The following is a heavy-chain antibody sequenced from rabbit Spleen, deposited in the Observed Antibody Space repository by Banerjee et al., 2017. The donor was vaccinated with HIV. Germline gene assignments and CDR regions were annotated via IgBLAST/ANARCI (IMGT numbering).Heavy chain of an antibody. CDR3: ARDGIGYGYAKDL. D-gene: IGHD6-1*01. CDR1: GVSFSSSSY. Sequence: ESGGGLVKPGASLTLTCTASGVSFSSSSYMCWVRQAPGKGLEWIACIAAGSGGTTYYANWAKGRFTISKTSSTTVTLQMTSLTAADTATYFCARDGIGYGYAKDLWGPGTLVTVS. CDR2: IAAGSGGTT. J-gene: IGHJ4*01. V-gene: IGHV1S40*01.